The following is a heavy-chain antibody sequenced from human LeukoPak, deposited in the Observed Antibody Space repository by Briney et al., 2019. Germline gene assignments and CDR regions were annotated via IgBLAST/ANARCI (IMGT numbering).Heavy chain of an antibody. J-gene: IGHJ6*03. CDR1: GGTFSSYA. D-gene: IGHD2-2*01. CDR2: IIPIFGTA. CDR3: AIAAPTDTYYYYMDV. Sequence: ASVKVSCKASGGTFSSYAISWVRQAPGQGLEWMGGIIPIFGTANYAQKFQGRVTITADKSTSTAYMELSSLRSEDTAVYYCAIAAPTDTYYYYMDVWGKGTTVTVSS. V-gene: IGHV1-69*06.